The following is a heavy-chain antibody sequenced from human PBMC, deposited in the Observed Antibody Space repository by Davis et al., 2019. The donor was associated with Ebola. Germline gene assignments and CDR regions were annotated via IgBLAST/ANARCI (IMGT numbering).Heavy chain of an antibody. D-gene: IGHD5-12*01. CDR3: ARVHDLGIVAAYYYYYGMDV. CDR1: GFTFSSYA. Sequence: GESLKISCAASGFTFSSYAMHWVRQAPGKGLEWVAVISYDGSNKYYADSVKGRFTISRDNSKNTLYLQMNSLRAEDTAVYYCARVHDLGIVAAYYYYYGMDVWGQGTTVTVSS. CDR2: ISYDGSNK. J-gene: IGHJ6*02. V-gene: IGHV3-30-3*01.